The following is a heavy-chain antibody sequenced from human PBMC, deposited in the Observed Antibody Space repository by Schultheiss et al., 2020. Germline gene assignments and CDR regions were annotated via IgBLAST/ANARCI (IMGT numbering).Heavy chain of an antibody. CDR2: ISYDGSNK. CDR1: GFTFSSYG. V-gene: IGHV3-30*03. CDR3: ARVYYFDY. Sequence: GGSLRLSCAASGFTFSSYGMHWVRQAPGKGLEWVAVISYDGSNKYYADSVKGRFTISRDNSKNTLYLQMNSLRAEDTAVYYCARVYYFDYWGQGTLVNVYS. J-gene: IGHJ4*02.